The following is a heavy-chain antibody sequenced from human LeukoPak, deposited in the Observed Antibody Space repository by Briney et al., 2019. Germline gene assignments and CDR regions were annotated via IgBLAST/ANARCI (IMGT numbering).Heavy chain of an antibody. J-gene: IGHJ4*02. CDR1: GGSFSGYY. D-gene: IGHD3-3*01. V-gene: IGHV4-34*01. CDR3: ARVSSSPILRFLEWFVDY. Sequence: SETLSLTCAVYGGSFSGYYWSWIRQPPGKGLEWIGEINHSGSTNYNPSLMSRVTISVDTSKNQFSLKLSSVTAADTAVYHCARVSSSPILRFLEWFVDYWGQGTLVTVSS. CDR2: INHSGST.